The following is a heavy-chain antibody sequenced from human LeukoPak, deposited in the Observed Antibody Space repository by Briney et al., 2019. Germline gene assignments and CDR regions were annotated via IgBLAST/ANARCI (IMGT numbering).Heavy chain of an antibody. J-gene: IGHJ5*02. Sequence: GGSLRLSCAASRFIFNNYGLIWVRQAPGKGLEWVSAISNDGGGTNYADFVKGRFTISRDNSKNTLFLQMNSLRAEDTALYYCAKGSSGYFVDLWGQGTLVTVSP. V-gene: IGHV3-23*01. D-gene: IGHD3-22*01. CDR3: AKGSSGYFVDL. CDR1: RFIFNNYG. CDR2: ISNDGGGT.